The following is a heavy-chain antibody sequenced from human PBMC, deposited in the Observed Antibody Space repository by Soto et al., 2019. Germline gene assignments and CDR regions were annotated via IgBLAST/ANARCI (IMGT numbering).Heavy chain of an antibody. CDR2: ISYSGST. Sequence: QVQLQESGPGLVKPSQTLSLTCTVSGDSISSGGFYWSWIRQHPGKGLEWIGYISYSGSTHYNPSLKSRVTIXVDXSXSQFSLKLSSVTAADTAVYYCARDREDYYDYYGMDVWGQGTTVTVSS. CDR3: ARDREDYYDYYGMDV. CDR1: GDSISSGGFY. J-gene: IGHJ6*02. V-gene: IGHV4-31*03.